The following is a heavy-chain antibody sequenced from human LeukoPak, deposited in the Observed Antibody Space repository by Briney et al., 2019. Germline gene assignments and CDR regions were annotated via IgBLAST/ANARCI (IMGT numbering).Heavy chain of an antibody. CDR1: GYTFTGYY. D-gene: IGHD6-13*01. J-gene: IGHJ6*02. CDR3: ARDTSIAAAGSHSNYGMDV. CDR2: INPNSGGT. Sequence: ASVKVSCKASGYTFTGYYMHWVRQAPGQGLEWMGWINPNSGGTNYAQKFQGRVTMTRDTSISTAYMELSRLRSDDTAVYYCARDTSIAAAGSHSNYGMDVWAKGPRSPSP. V-gene: IGHV1-2*02.